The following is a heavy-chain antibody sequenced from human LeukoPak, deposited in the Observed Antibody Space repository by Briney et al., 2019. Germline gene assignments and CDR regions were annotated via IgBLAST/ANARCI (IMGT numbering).Heavy chain of an antibody. CDR1: GGSISSYY. J-gene: IGHJ3*02. V-gene: IGHV4-59*08. Sequence: SETLSLTCTVSGGSISSYYWSWIRQPPGKGLEWIGYIYYSGSTNYNPSLKSRVTISVDTSKNQFSLKLSSVTAADTAVYYCARPDAWDAFDIWGQGTMVTVSS. CDR2: IYYSGST. CDR3: ARPDAWDAFDI.